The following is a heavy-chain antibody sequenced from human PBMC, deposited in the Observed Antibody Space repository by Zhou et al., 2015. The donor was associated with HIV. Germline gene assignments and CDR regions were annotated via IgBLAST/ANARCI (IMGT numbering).Heavy chain of an antibody. CDR3: ARGIGDGYNNYYYGMDV. D-gene: IGHD5-24*01. CDR1: GGTFSTYG. Sequence: QVQLVQSGAEVKKPGSSVKVSCRASGGTFSTYGITWVRQAPGQGLEWMGGIIPILGTTKYAQKFQGRVTITADRSTNTAYMELSSLRSEDTAVYYCARGIGDGYNNYYYGMDVWGQGP. V-gene: IGHV1-69*06. J-gene: IGHJ6*02. CDR2: IIPILGTT.